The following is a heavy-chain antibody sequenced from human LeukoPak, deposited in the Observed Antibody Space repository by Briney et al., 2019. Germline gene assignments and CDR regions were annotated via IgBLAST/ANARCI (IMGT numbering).Heavy chain of an antibody. D-gene: IGHD6-13*01. V-gene: IGHV3-66*02. Sequence: PGGSLRLSCAASGFNVSSNYMTWLRQAPGKGLEWVSLIYGADAAYYAESVRGRFMISRDNLKNTLFLQMNSLRVEDTALYYCVASTGQQFIPYDYWGQGTHVTVSS. CDR3: VASTGQQFIPYDY. CDR1: GFNVSSNY. CDR2: IYGADAA. J-gene: IGHJ4*02.